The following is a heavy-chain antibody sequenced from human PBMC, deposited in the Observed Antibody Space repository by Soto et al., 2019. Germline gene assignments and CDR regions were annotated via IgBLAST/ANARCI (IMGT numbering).Heavy chain of an antibody. CDR2: IYYSGST. CDR3: ARVGPTTVPTSYFTGNHNGMDV. J-gene: IGHJ6*02. D-gene: IGHD4-17*01. Sequence: PSEGLSVTCPISVGSISIGDYSWSWIRQHRGKGLPRLAHIYYSGSTYYNPSLRSRLTISVATSKNQFSLKLSSVTAADTAVYCCARVGPTTVPTSYFTGNHNGMDVWGQGTPVTVSS. CDR1: VGSISIGDYS. V-gene: IGHV4-30-4*01.